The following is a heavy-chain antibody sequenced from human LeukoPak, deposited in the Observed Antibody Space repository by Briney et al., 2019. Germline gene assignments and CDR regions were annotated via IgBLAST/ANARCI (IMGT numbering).Heavy chain of an antibody. CDR3: AGRVATGSMDV. V-gene: IGHV4-59*01. CDR2: IYYSGST. Sequence: SETLSLTCGVSGVSITSYYWSWIRQPPGKGLERIGYIYYSGSTNYNPSLRNRVIMSVDTSKNQFSLKLSSVTAADTAMYYCAGRVATGSMDVWGQGTTVTVSS. J-gene: IGHJ6*02. CDR1: GVSITSYY. D-gene: IGHD5-12*01.